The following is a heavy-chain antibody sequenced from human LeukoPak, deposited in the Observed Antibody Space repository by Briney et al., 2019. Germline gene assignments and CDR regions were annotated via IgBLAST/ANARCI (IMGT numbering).Heavy chain of an antibody. V-gene: IGHV4-61*02. Sequence: PSETLSLTCTVSGGSISSTPHYWGWIRQPAGKGLEWMGRISSAGHTNYSPFLKGRVLLSVDTSRNQFSLKLTSVTPADTAVYYCAGDDCSSSSCYLFHWGQGTLVTVSS. D-gene: IGHD2-2*01. J-gene: IGHJ4*02. CDR1: GGSISSTPHY. CDR2: ISSAGHT. CDR3: AGDDCSSSSCYLFH.